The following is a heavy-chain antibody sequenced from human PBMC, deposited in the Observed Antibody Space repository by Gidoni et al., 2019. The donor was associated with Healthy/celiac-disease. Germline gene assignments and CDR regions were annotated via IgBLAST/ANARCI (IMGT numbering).Heavy chain of an antibody. CDR3: IKDLDSSGWTVDY. V-gene: IGHV3-49*04. Sequence: EVQLVESGGGLVQPGRSLRLSCTASGFTCGDYAMSWVRQAPGKGLEWVGFIRSKAYGGTTEYAASVKGRFTISRDDSKSIAYLQMNSLKTEDTAVYYCIKDLDSSGWTVDYWGQGTLVTVSS. CDR1: GFTCGDYA. D-gene: IGHD6-19*01. CDR2: IRSKAYGGTT. J-gene: IGHJ4*02.